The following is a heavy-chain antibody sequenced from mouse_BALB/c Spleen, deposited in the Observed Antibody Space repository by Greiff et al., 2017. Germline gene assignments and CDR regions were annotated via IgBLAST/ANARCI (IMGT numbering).Heavy chain of an antibody. J-gene: IGHJ4*01. Sequence: VQLKQSGPELVKPGASVKISCKASGYSFTGYYMHWVKQSHVKSLEWIGRINPYNGATSYNQNFKDKASLTVDKSSSTAYMELHSLTSEDSAVYYCARGNSFYAMDYWGQGTSVTVSS. CDR1: GYSFTGYY. CDR3: ARGNSFYAMDY. V-gene: IGHV1-31*01. CDR2: INPYNGAT.